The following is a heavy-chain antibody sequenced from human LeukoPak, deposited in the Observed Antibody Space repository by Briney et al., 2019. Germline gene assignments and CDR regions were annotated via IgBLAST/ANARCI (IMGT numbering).Heavy chain of an antibody. CDR3: ATEGPNWNDGTFDI. V-gene: IGHV1-24*01. J-gene: IGHJ3*02. CDR2: FDPEDGET. CDR1: GYTFTSYD. D-gene: IGHD1-1*01. Sequence: ASVKVSCKASGYTFTSYDINWVRQATGQGLEWMGGFDPEDGETIYAQKFQGRVTMTEDTSTDTAYMELSSLRSEDTAVYYCATEGPNWNDGTFDIWGQGTMVTVSS.